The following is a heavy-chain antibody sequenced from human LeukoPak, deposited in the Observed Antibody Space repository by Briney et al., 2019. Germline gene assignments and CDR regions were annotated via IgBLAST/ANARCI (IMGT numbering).Heavy chain of an antibody. CDR1: GGSISSYY. CDR2: IYSSGST. V-gene: IGHV4-4*07. J-gene: IGHJ4*02. D-gene: IGHD7-27*01. Sequence: SETLPLTCTVSGGSISSYYWSWIRQPAGKGLEWIGRIYSSGSTNYNPSLKSRVTMSVDTSKRQFSLKLSSVTAADTAVYYCARDSLSGAYDHWGQGTLVTVSS. CDR3: ARDSLSGAYDH.